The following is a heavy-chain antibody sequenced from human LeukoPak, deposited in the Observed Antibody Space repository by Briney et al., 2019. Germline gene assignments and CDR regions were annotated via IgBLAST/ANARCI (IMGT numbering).Heavy chain of an antibody. Sequence: SKTLSLTCAVYGGSFSGYYWSWIRQPPGKGLEWIGEINHSGSTNYNPSLKSRGTISVDTSKNQFSLKLSSVTAADTAVYYCARGWPRGMITFGGVISSFDYWGQGTLVTVSS. CDR1: GGSFSGYY. D-gene: IGHD3-16*02. J-gene: IGHJ4*02. CDR2: INHSGST. V-gene: IGHV4-34*01. CDR3: ARGWPRGMITFGGVISSFDY.